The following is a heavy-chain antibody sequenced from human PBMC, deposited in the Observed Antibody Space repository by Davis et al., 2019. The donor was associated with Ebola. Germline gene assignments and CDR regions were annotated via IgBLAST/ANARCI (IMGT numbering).Heavy chain of an antibody. CDR3: ARSYGSGSYWDV. D-gene: IGHD3-10*01. CDR1: GYTFTSYA. J-gene: IGHJ6*02. V-gene: IGHV1-3*01. CDR2: INAGNGNT. Sequence: ASVKVSCKASGYTFTSYAMHWVRQAPGQRLEWMGWINAGNGNTKYSQKFQGRVTITRDTSASTAYMELSSLRSEDTAVYYCARSYGSGSYWDVWGQGTTVTVSS.